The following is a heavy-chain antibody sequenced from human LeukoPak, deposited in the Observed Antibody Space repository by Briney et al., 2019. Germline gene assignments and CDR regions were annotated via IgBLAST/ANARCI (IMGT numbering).Heavy chain of an antibody. V-gene: IGHV4-4*07. CDR2: IYTSGST. Sequence: SETLSLTCTVSGGSISSYYWSWIRQPAGKGLEWIGRIYTSGSTNYNPSLKSRVTMPVDTSKNQFSLKLSSVTAADTAVYYCARDRYYYDSSGYWIFDYWGQGTLVTVSS. CDR3: ARDRYYYDSSGYWIFDY. CDR1: GGSISSYY. D-gene: IGHD3-22*01. J-gene: IGHJ4*02.